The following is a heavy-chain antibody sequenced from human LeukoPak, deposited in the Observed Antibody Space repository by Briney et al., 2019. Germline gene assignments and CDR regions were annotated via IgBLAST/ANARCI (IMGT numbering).Heavy chain of an antibody. CDR3: ARGPVVVVAAEYYFDY. CDR1: GFTFSSYE. J-gene: IGHJ4*02. D-gene: IGHD2-15*01. V-gene: IGHV3-48*03. CDR2: ISSSGSTI. Sequence: PGGSLRLSCAASGFTFSSYEMNWVRQAPGKGLEWVSYISSSGSTIHYADSVRGRFTISRDNAKNSLYLQMNSLRAEDTAVYYCARGPVVVVAAEYYFDYWGQGTLVTVSS.